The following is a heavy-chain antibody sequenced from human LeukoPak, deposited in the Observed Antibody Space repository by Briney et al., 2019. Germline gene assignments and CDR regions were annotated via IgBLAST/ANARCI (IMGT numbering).Heavy chain of an antibody. CDR2: IKQDGSEK. D-gene: IGHD3-10*01. V-gene: IGHV3-7*01. CDR3: ARGRSGFDY. CDR1: GFTFSSYW. J-gene: IGHJ4*02. Sequence: GGSLRLSRAAPGFTFSSYWMSWVRQAPGKGLEWVANIKQDGSEKYYVDSVKGRFTISRDNAKNSLFLQMNSLRADDAAVYYCARGRSGFDYWGQGTLVTVSS.